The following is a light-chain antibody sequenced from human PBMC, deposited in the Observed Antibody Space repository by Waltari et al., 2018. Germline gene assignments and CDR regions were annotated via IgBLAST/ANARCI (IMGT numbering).Light chain of an antibody. CDR2: DVS. CDR1: SSDVGGYNY. V-gene: IGLV2-14*01. J-gene: IGLJ2*01. Sequence: QSALTQPASVSGSPGQSITISCPGTSSDVGGYNYVSWYQQHPGKAPKLMIYDVSKRPSGVSNRFSGSKSGNTASLTISGLQAEDEADYYCSSYTSSSTLGVVFGGGTKLTVL. CDR3: SSYTSSSTLGVV.